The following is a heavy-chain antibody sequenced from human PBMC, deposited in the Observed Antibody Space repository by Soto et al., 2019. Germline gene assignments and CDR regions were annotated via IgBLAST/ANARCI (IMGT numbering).Heavy chain of an antibody. CDR3: ARGRTRIVGPNGYDY. CDR1: GGSFSGYY. J-gene: IGHJ4*02. V-gene: IGHV4-34*01. CDR2: INHSGST. Sequence: SETLSLTCAVYGGSFSGYYWSWIRQPPGKGLEWIGEINHSGSTNYNPSLKSRVTISVDTSKNQFSLKLSSVTAADTAVYYCARGRTRIVGPNGYDYWGQGTLVTVSS. D-gene: IGHD1-26*01.